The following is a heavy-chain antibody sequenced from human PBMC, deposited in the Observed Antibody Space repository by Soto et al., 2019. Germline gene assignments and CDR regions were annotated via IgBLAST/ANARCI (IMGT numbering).Heavy chain of an antibody. J-gene: IGHJ4*02. Sequence: EVQLVESGGGLVQPGGSLRLSCAASGFGFSNYEMNWVRQAPGKGLEWVSYITSSGGATMYADSVKGRFTISRDNAKDSLYLQMNSLRVEDTAVYYCVRGECKTSCYIGFWGQGALVTVPS. D-gene: IGHD2-2*02. V-gene: IGHV3-48*03. CDR1: GFGFSNYE. CDR3: VRGECKTSCYIGF. CDR2: ITSSGGAT.